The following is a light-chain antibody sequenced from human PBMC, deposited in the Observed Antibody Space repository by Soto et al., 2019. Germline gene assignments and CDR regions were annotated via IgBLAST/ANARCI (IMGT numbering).Light chain of an antibody. CDR2: GAS. CDR1: QSVSSN. CDR3: QQYNNWQWT. V-gene: IGKV3-15*01. Sequence: EIVMTQSPSTLSLSPGERATLSCMASQSVSSNLAWYQQKPGQAPRLLIYGASTRATGIPARFSGSGSGTEFTLTISSLQSEDFAVYYCQQYNNWQWTFGQGTKVDIK. J-gene: IGKJ1*01.